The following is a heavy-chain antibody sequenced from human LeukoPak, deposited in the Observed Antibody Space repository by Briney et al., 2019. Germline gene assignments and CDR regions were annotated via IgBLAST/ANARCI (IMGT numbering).Heavy chain of an antibody. CDR1: GFTFSDYY. Sequence: PGGSLRLSCAASGFTFSDYYMSWIRQAPGKGLEWVSYISSSGSTIYYADSVKGRFTISRDNAKNSLYLQMNSLRAEDTAVYYCAKDSFGGNQRPFDYWGQGTLVTVSS. V-gene: IGHV3-11*01. CDR3: AKDSFGGNQRPFDY. D-gene: IGHD2-15*01. CDR2: ISSSGSTI. J-gene: IGHJ4*02.